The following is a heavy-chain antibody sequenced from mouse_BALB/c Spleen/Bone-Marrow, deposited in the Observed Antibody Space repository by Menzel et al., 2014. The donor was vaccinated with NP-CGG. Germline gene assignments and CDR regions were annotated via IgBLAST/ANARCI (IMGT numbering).Heavy chain of an antibody. D-gene: IGHD2-14*01. Sequence: EVQLQQSGPALVMPGAFEKMPCKASGYTFTSYVMHWVKQKPGPGLEWIGYINPYNDGTKYNEKFKDKATLTSDKAASTACMEFSSLTCEDSAVYYCASPYYRYDGFAYWGQGTLVTVSS. CDR2: INPYNDGT. CDR1: GYTFTSYV. J-gene: IGHJ3*01. CDR3: ASPYYRYDGFAY. V-gene: IGHV1-14*01.